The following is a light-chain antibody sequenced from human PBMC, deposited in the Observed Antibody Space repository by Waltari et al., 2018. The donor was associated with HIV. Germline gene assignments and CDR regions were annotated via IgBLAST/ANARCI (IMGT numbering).Light chain of an antibody. CDR2: GAA. V-gene: IGKV3-15*01. CDR3: QQYNNWPPFT. CDR1: TSVSSN. J-gene: IGKJ3*01. Sequence: EIVMTQSPATLSVSPGERATISCRARTSVSSNLAWYQQKPGQAPRLLIYGAATRATGIPARFSGSGSGTEFTLTISSLQSEDFAVYYCQQYNNWPPFTFGPGTKVDIK.